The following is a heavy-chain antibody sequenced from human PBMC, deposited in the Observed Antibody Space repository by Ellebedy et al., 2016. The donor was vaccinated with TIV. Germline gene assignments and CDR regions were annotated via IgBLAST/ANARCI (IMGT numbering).Heavy chain of an antibody. Sequence: GESLKISCAASGITFSSYDMHWVRQGPGKGLVWVSRISPDGTYVNDADSVKGRFTISRDSAKSTLYLQMNSLRAEDTAVYYCVRGSNGWSGLDYWGQGILVAVSS. V-gene: IGHV3-74*01. D-gene: IGHD6-19*01. J-gene: IGHJ4*02. CDR1: GITFSSYD. CDR3: VRGSNGWSGLDY. CDR2: ISPDGTYV.